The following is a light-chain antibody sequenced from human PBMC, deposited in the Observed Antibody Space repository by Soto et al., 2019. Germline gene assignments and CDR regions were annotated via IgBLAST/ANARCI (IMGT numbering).Light chain of an antibody. Sequence: QSALTHPRSGNRAPGDSRTIFCTRTSRDVGGYNFVSWYQQHPGKVPKLLIYDVSKRPSGVPDRFSGSKSGNTAYLTISGLQADDEADYYCCSFEGLHAAVFGTGTKVTV. J-gene: IGLJ1*01. CDR2: DVS. V-gene: IGLV2-11*01. CDR3: CSFEGLHAAV. CDR1: SRDVGGYNF.